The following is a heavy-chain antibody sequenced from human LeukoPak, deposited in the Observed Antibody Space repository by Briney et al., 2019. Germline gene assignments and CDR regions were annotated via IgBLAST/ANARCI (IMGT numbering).Heavy chain of an antibody. J-gene: IGHJ4*02. Sequence: GGSLRLSCAASGFTFSSYAMHWVRQAPGKGLEYVSAISSNGGSTYYANSVKGRFTISRDNSKNTLYLQMGSLEAEDMAVYYCARGRQLCLSLIDYWGQGTLVTVSS. CDR3: ARGRQLCLSLIDY. CDR2: ISSNGGST. D-gene: IGHD5-18*01. V-gene: IGHV3-64*01. CDR1: GFTFSSYA.